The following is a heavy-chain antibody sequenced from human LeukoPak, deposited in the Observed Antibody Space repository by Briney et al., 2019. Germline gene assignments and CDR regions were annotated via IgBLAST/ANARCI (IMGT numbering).Heavy chain of an antibody. J-gene: IGHJ6*02. D-gene: IGHD3-3*01. CDR1: GFTFSSYA. Sequence: GGSLRLSCAASGFTFSSYAMHWVRQAPGKGLEWVAVISYDGSNKYYADSVKGRFTISRDNSKNTLYLQMNSLRAEDTAVYYCARDWGEYDFRSGYYYYGMDVWGQGTTVTVSS. CDR2: ISYDGSNK. CDR3: ARDWGEYDFRSGYYYYGMDV. V-gene: IGHV3-30-3*01.